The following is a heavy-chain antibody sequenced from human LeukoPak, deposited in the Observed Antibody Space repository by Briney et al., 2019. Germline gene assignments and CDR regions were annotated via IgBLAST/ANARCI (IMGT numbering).Heavy chain of an antibody. J-gene: IGHJ4*02. CDR2: ISAYNGNT. CDR1: GYTFANYG. D-gene: IGHD1-26*01. CDR3: AREGVVGATADY. Sequence: ASVKVSCKASGYTFANYGFSWVRQAPGQGLEWMGWISAYNGNTNYAQKLQGRVTMTTDTSTSTAYMELRSLRSDDTAVYYCAREGVVGATADYWGQGTLVTVSS. V-gene: IGHV1-18*01.